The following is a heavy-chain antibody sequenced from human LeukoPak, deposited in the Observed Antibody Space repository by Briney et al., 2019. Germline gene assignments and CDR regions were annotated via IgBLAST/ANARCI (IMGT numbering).Heavy chain of an antibody. D-gene: IGHD6-19*01. Sequence: GGSLRLSCAASGFTFSSYGMSWVRQAPGKGLEWVSGISGSGGKTDYADSVKGRFTISRDNSKNTLYLQMNSLRAEDTAVYYCAKSGTTSGWYYYYYYMDVWGKGTTVTISS. V-gene: IGHV3-23*01. CDR2: ISGSGGKT. CDR3: AKSGTTSGWYYYYYYMDV. CDR1: GFTFSSYG. J-gene: IGHJ6*03.